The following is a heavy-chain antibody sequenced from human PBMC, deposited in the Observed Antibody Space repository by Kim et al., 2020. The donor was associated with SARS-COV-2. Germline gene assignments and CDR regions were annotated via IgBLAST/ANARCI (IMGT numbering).Heavy chain of an antibody. V-gene: IGHV3-48*01. CDR2: I. J-gene: IGHJ3*02. D-gene: IGHD3-16*01. Sequence: IYYADSVKGRFTISRDNAKNSLYLQMNSLRGEDTAVYYCVRGRWGGSFDIWGQGTMVTVSS. CDR3: VRGRWGGSFDI.